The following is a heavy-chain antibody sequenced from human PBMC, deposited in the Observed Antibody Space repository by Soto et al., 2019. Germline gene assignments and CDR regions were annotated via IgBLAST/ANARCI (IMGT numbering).Heavy chain of an antibody. Sequence: QVQLQQWGAGLLKPSETLSLTCAVYGGSFSGYYWSWIRQPPGKGLEWIGEINHSGSTNYNPSLKCRVPISVDTSKNQFSLKLSSVTAADTAVYYCAXRXDRXTXXYCSSTSCYKDYYMDVWGKGTTVTVSS. D-gene: IGHD2-2*02. J-gene: IGHJ6*03. CDR2: INHSGST. CDR1: GGSFSGYY. V-gene: IGHV4-34*01. CDR3: AXRXDRXTXXYCSSTSCYKDYYMDV.